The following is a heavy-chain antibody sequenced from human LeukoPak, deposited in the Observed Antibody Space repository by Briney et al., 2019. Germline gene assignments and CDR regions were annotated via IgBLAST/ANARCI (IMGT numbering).Heavy chain of an antibody. D-gene: IGHD2-8*01. J-gene: IGHJ5*02. CDR2: IYYSGST. CDR3: ARATPGVFGWFDP. Sequence: SETLSLTCTVSGGSISSYYWSWIRQPPGKGLEWIGYIYYSGSTNYNPSLKSRVTISVDTSKNQFSLKLSSVTAADTAVYYCARATPGVFGWFDPWGQGTLVTVSS. V-gene: IGHV4-59*01. CDR1: GGSISSYY.